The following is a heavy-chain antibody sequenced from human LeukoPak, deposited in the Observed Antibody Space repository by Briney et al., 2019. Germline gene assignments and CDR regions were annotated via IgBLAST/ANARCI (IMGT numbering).Heavy chain of an antibody. D-gene: IGHD4-23*01. CDR3: ARNRRYGGNSFDY. CDR2: IYYSGST. V-gene: IGHV4-59*08. CDR1: GGSIRRYL. J-gene: IGHJ4*02. Sequence: EALALTCTCPGGSIRRYLWRLIRQPPGEGLEWIGYIYYSGSTNYNPSLKSRVTISVDTSKNQFSLKLSSVTAADTAVYYCARNRRYGGNSFDYWGQGTLVTVSS.